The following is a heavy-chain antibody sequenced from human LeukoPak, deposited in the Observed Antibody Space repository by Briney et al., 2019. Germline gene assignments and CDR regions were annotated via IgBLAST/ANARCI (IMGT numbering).Heavy chain of an antibody. Sequence: SETLSLTCTVSGGSISSYYWSWIRQPPGKGLEWIGYIYYSGSTNYNPSLKSRVTISVDTSKNQFSLKLSSVTAADTAVYYCAREKAARPYYYGMDVWGQGTMVTVSS. CDR3: AREKAARPYYYGMDV. J-gene: IGHJ6*02. D-gene: IGHD6-6*01. CDR2: IYYSGST. CDR1: GGSISSYY. V-gene: IGHV4-59*01.